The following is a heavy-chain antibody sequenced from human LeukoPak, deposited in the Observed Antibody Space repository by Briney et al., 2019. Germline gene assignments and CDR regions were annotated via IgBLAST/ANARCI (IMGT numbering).Heavy chain of an antibody. Sequence: SETLSLTCTVSGYSISSGYYWGWIRQPPGKGLEWIGRIYTSGSTNYNPSLKSRVTISVDTSKNQFSLKLSSVTAADTAVYYCAREGEYGSGYSYYYYMDVWGKGTTVTISS. CDR3: AREGEYGSGYSYYYYMDV. V-gene: IGHV4-38-2*02. CDR1: GYSISSGYY. CDR2: IYTSGST. D-gene: IGHD3-10*01. J-gene: IGHJ6*03.